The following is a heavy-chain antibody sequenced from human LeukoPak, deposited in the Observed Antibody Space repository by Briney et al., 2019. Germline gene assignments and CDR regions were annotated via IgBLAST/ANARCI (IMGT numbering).Heavy chain of an antibody. CDR3: ARGHSYGSGSYYNLRWFDP. D-gene: IGHD3-10*01. Sequence: SQTLSLTCTVSGGSISSGDYYWSWIRQPPGKGLEWIGYIYYSGSTYYNPSLKSRVTISVDTSKNQFSLKLSSVTAADTAVYYCARGHSYGSGSYYNLRWFDPWGQGTLVTVSS. CDR1: GGSISSGDYY. J-gene: IGHJ5*02. CDR2: IYYSGST. V-gene: IGHV4-30-4*01.